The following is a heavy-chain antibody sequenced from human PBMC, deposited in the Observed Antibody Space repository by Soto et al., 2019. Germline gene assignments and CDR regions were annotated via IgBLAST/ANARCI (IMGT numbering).Heavy chain of an antibody. CDR3: AKGTQWLLMPLDF. D-gene: IGHD6-19*01. CDR1: GFTFSAYA. CDR2: ISGGAGDT. J-gene: IGHJ4*02. V-gene: IGHV3-23*01. Sequence: GGSLRLSCAASGFTFSAYAMTWVRQAPGKGLEWVSGISGGAGDTYYANSVKGRFTISRDNSKNTVSLQMNSLRAEDTAIYYCAKGTQWLLMPLDFWGQGALVTVSS.